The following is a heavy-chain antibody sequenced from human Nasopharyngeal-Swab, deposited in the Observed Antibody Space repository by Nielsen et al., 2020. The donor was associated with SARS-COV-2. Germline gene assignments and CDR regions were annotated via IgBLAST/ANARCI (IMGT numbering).Heavy chain of an antibody. J-gene: IGHJ6*02. D-gene: IGHD3-3*01. CDR2: IWYDGSNK. CDR3: ANSDFWSGYYKPHYYYYGMDV. V-gene: IGHV3-33*06. Sequence: VRQAPGKGLEWVAVIWYDGSNKYYADSVKGRFTISRDNSKNTLYLQMNSLRAEDTAVYYCANSDFWSGYYKPHYYYYGMDVWGQGTTVTVSS.